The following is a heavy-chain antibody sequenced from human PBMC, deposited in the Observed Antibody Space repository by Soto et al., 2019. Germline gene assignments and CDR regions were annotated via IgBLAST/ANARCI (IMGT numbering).Heavy chain of an antibody. D-gene: IGHD3-9*01. CDR1: GGSIGSSSDY. CDR3: AITYYDILTGHPQSDY. CDR2: IYYSGST. Sequence: PSETLSLTCTVSGGSIGSSSDYWGWIRQPPGKGLEWIGRIYYSGSTYYNPSLKSRVTISVDTSKNQFSLKLSSVTAADTAVYYCAITYYDILTGHPQSDYWGQGTLVTVSS. J-gene: IGHJ4*02. V-gene: IGHV4-39*01.